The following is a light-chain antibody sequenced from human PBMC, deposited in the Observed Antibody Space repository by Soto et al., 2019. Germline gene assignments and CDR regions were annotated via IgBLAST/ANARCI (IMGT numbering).Light chain of an antibody. CDR3: QSYDSGPPESYV. CDR1: SSNIGAGFG. CDR2: SDV. J-gene: IGLJ1*01. V-gene: IGLV1-40*03. Sequence: QAVVTQPPSVSGAPGQTVTISCTGSSSNIGAGFGVHWYQHLPGTTPKLLIHSDVSQPSGVSARFSAFESGASASLVISGLQPEDEGDYFCQSYDSGPPESYVFGPGTKLTVL.